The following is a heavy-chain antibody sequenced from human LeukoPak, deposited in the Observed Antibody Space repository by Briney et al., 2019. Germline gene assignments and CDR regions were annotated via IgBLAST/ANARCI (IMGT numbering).Heavy chain of an antibody. Sequence: SETLSLTCTVSGGSISSYYWSWIRQPAGKGLEWIGRIYTSGSTNYNPPLKSRVTMSVDTSKNQFSLKLSSVTAADTAVYYCARLPRSSSWNWFDPWGQGTLVTVSS. V-gene: IGHV4-4*07. J-gene: IGHJ5*02. CDR2: IYTSGST. CDR3: ARLPRSSSWNWFDP. CDR1: GGSISSYY. D-gene: IGHD6-13*01.